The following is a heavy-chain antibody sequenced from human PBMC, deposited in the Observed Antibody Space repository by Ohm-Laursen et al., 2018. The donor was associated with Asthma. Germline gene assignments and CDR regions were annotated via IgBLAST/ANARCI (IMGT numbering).Heavy chain of an antibody. CDR2: ISYDGINK. CDR3: ARGEYCSGGSCYLYGMDV. J-gene: IGHJ6*02. CDR1: GFTFSRYA. V-gene: IGHV3-30*03. Sequence: SLRLSCAASGFTFSRYAMHWVRQAPGKGLEWVAVISYDGINKDYADSMKGRFTISRDNSKNTLYLEMNSLRAEDTAVYYCARGEYCSGGSCYLYGMDVWGQGTTVTVSS. D-gene: IGHD2-15*01.